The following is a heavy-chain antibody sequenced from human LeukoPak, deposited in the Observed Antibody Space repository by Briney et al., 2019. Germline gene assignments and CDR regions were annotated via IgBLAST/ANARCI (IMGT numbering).Heavy chain of an antibody. Sequence: SETLSLTCTVSGGSVSSGSYYWSWIRQPPGKGLEWIGYIYYSGSTNYNPSLKSRVTISVDTSKNQFSLKLSSVTPEDTAVYYCVRDSDDYYWALDFWGQGTPVTVSS. CDR3: VRDSDDYYWALDF. V-gene: IGHV4-61*01. CDR2: IYYSGST. D-gene: IGHD3-10*01. CDR1: GGSVSSGSYY. J-gene: IGHJ4*02.